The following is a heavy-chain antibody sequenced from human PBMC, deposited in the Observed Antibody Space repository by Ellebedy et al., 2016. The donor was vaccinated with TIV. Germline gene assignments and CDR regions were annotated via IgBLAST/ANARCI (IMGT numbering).Heavy chain of an antibody. J-gene: IGHJ3*02. CDR2: IYYTGTS. CDR1: GASFTSFY. V-gene: IGHV4-59*01. Sequence: MPSETLSLTCSVSGASFTSFYWNWIRQAPGKGLEWIGNIYYTGTSNSNLSLGVRVPISVDPSKKEFSLRLKSFTAADPAVYSCARDCAGSCDSDGCDIWGQGTMVTVSS. CDR3: ARDCAGSCDSDGCDI. D-gene: IGHD2-21*01.